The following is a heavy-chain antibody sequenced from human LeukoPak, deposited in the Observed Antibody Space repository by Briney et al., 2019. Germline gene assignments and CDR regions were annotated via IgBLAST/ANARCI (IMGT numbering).Heavy chain of an antibody. CDR1: GFTFSSYS. CDR3: ARGALTAYYFDY. CDR2: ISSSSSYI. Sequence: PGGSLRLSCAASGFTFSSYSMNWVRQAPGKGLEWVSSISSSSSYIYYADSVKGRFTISRDNAKNSLYLQMSSLRAEDTAVYYCARGALTAYYFDYWGQGTLVTVSS. V-gene: IGHV3-21*01. J-gene: IGHJ4*02.